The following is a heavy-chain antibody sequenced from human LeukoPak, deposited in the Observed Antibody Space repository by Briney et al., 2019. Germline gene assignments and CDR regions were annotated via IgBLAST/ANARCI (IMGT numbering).Heavy chain of an antibody. V-gene: IGHV1-2*02. Sequence: ASVKVSCKASGYTFTGYYMHWVRQAPGQGLEWMGWMNPNSGGTNYAQKFQGRVTMTRDTSISTAYMELSRLRSDDTAVYYCARGREVVSSGWYHNYYYYGMDVWGQGTTVTVSS. D-gene: IGHD6-19*01. CDR2: MNPNSGGT. J-gene: IGHJ6*02. CDR1: GYTFTGYY. CDR3: ARGREVVSSGWYHNYYYYGMDV.